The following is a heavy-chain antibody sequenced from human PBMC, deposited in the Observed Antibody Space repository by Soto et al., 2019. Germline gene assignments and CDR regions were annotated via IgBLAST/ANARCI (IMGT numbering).Heavy chain of an antibody. V-gene: IGHV6-1*01. CDR3: ARGVAGSGFDL. Sequence: SQTLSLTCAISGDSVSSNAAAWNWIRSSPSRGLEWLGRTYYRSNWRHDYAVSVKSRITVNPDTSKNHFSLQLNSVTPDDTAVYYCARGVAGSGFDLWGQGTLVTVSS. J-gene: IGHJ4*02. D-gene: IGHD6-19*01. CDR2: TYYRSNWRH. CDR1: GDSVSSNAAA.